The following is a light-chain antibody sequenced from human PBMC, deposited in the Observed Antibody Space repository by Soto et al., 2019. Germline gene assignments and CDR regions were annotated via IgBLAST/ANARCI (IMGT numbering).Light chain of an antibody. V-gene: IGKV3-15*01. J-gene: IGKJ1*01. Sequence: EIVMTQSPATLSVSPGERATLSCRASQSVDSKLAWYQQKPGQTPRLLIYDSSTRATGMPGRFSGSGSGTEFTLTISSLQSEDFAVYYCQQYNNWPWTFGQGAKVDI. CDR2: DSS. CDR3: QQYNNWPWT. CDR1: QSVDSK.